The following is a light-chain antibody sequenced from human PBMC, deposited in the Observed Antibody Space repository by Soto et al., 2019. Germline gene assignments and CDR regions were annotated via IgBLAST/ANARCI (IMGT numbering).Light chain of an antibody. V-gene: IGKV3-15*01. CDR2: GAS. J-gene: IGKJ1*01. CDR3: QQYNDWPRT. CDR1: QTVTSN. Sequence: EIVMTQSPVTLSVSPGETANLSCRASQTVTSNLAWYQQKPGRSPRLLLSGASTRATGIPARFSGSGSGTEFTLTISRLQSEDLAVYYCQQYNDWPRTFGQGTKEEI.